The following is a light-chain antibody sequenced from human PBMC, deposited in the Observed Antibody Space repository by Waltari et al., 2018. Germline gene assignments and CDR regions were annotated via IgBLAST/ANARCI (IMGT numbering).Light chain of an antibody. CDR2: SAS. J-gene: IGKJ2*01. CDR1: QYIDF. V-gene: IGKV3-20*01. CDR3: QYYGDSPNT. Sequence: EIVLTQSPGTLSLSPGDTATLSCRATQYIDFLAWYQQKPGQPPRLLIFSASTRATGIPDRVSGRGFGTDFTLTISRLEPEDFAVYYCQYYGDSPNTFGQGTKL.